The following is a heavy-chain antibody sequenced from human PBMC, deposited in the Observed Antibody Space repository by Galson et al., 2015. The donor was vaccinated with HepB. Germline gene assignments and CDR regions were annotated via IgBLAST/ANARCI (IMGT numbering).Heavy chain of an antibody. CDR1: GYSFTSYW. Sequence: QSGAEVKKPGESLRISCKGSGYSFTSYWISWVRQMPGKGLEWMGRIDPSDSYTNYSPSFQGHVTISADKSISTAYLQWSSLKASDTAMYYCARQRKEDVGATGVDDYWGQGTLVTVSS. CDR3: ARQRKEDVGATGVDDY. CDR2: IDPSDSYT. J-gene: IGHJ4*02. D-gene: IGHD1-26*01. V-gene: IGHV5-10-1*01.